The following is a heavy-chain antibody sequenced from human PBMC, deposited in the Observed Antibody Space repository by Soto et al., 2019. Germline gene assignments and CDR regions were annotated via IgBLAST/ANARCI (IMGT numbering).Heavy chain of an antibody. CDR2: INPNSGGT. J-gene: IGHJ6*03. CDR1: GYTFTGNY. V-gene: IGHV1-2*04. Sequence: ASVKVSCKASGYTFTGNYMHWVRQAPGQGLEWMGWINPNSGGTNYAQKFQGWVTMTRDTSISTAYMELSRLRSDDTAVYYCARDKGSSSWDFRYYYYYMDVWGKGTTVTVSS. D-gene: IGHD6-13*01. CDR3: ARDKGSSSWDFRYYYYYMDV.